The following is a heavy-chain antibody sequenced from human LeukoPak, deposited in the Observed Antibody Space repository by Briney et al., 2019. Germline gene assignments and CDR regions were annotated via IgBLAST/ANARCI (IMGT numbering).Heavy chain of an antibody. V-gene: IGHV3-48*03. J-gene: IGHJ4*02. Sequence: GGSLRLTCAASGFTFSSYEMNWVRQAPGKGLEWVSYISSSGRTIYYADSVKGRFTISRDNAKNSLYVQMNSLRAEDTAVYYCARDAYDSSGYFPFGNWGQGTLVTVSS. CDR1: GFTFSSYE. D-gene: IGHD3-22*01. CDR2: ISSSGRTI. CDR3: ARDAYDSSGYFPFGN.